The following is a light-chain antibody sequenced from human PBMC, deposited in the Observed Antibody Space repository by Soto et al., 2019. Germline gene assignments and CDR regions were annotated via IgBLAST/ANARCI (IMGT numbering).Light chain of an antibody. Sequence: DILLTQSPDSLAVSLGERATLNCKSSQTVLFASNNKNYLAWYQQKPGQAPKLLIYWASARESGVPDRFSGSGSETDFNFTITSLQAEDVAVYYCQQYYTIPITFGGGTKVDIK. V-gene: IGKV4-1*01. CDR1: QTVLFASNNKNY. CDR2: WAS. CDR3: QQYYTIPIT. J-gene: IGKJ4*01.